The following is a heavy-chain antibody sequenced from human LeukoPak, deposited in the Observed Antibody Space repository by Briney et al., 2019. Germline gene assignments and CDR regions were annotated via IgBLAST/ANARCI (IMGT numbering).Heavy chain of an antibody. CDR1: GYSFTSYW. Sequence: GESLKISCKGSGYSFTSYWIGWVRQMPGKGLEWMGIIYPGDSDTRYSPSFQGQVTISADKSISTAYLQWSSLKASDTAMYYCARQCGHDSSGEYDAFDIWGQGTMVTVSS. J-gene: IGHJ3*02. D-gene: IGHD3-22*01. CDR2: IYPGDSDT. CDR3: ARQCGHDSSGEYDAFDI. V-gene: IGHV5-51*01.